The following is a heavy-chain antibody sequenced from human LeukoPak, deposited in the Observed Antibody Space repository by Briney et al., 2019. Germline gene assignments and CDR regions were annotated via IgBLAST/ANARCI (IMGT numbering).Heavy chain of an antibody. CDR2: IHYSGST. CDR3: VQVRLAGLFDP. D-gene: IGHD3-3*02. Sequence: PSETLSLTCTVSGASVSAYYWTWIRQPPGKRLEWLRYIHYSGSTNYNPSLNSRVTMSLDASKNQFSLKLSSVSAADTAVYYCVQVRLAGLFDPWGQGTLVTVSS. CDR1: GASVSAYY. V-gene: IGHV4-59*02. J-gene: IGHJ5*02.